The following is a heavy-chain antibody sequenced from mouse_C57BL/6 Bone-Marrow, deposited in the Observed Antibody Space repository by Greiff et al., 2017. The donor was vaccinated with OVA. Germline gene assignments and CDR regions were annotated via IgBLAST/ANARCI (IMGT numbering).Heavy chain of an antibody. Sequence: VKLQQSGAELVRPGASVTLSCKASGYTFTDYEMHWVKQTPVHGLEWIGAIDPETGGTAYNQKFKGKAILTADKSSSTAYMELRSLTSEDSAVYYCTSPSYGSSSHWYFDVWGTGTTVTVSS. D-gene: IGHD1-1*01. CDR3: TSPSYGSSSHWYFDV. V-gene: IGHV1-15*01. J-gene: IGHJ1*03. CDR2: IDPETGGT. CDR1: GYTFTDYE.